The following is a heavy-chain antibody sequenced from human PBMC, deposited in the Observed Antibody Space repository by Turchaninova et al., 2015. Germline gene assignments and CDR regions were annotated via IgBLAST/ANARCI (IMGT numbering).Heavy chain of an antibody. D-gene: IGHD3-10*01. CDR1: GGSFSGYY. CDR2: INHSGST. J-gene: IGHJ4*02. CDR3: ARMGYYYGSGSYPFDY. Sequence: QVQLQPWGAGLLKPSGTLSLTCPVYGGSFSGYYWSWIRQPPGKGLEWIGEINHSGSTNYNPSLKSRVTISVDTSKNQFSLKLSSVTAADTAVYYCARMGYYYGSGSYPFDYWGQGTLVTVSS. V-gene: IGHV4-34*01.